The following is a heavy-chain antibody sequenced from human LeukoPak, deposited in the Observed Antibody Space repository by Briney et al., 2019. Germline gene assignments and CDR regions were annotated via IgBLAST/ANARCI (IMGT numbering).Heavy chain of an antibody. CDR2: ISSSSSTI. CDR1: GFTFSSYE. V-gene: IGHV3-48*03. Sequence: GWSLRLTCAATGFTFSSYEMNWVRQAPGKGLEGVSYISSSSSTIYFADSVKGRFTLSRDNAKNSLYLQMNSLRAEDTAVYYCARARCSSTSCYRGYYGMDVWGQGTTVTVSS. J-gene: IGHJ6*02. D-gene: IGHD2-2*01. CDR3: ARARCSSTSCYRGYYGMDV.